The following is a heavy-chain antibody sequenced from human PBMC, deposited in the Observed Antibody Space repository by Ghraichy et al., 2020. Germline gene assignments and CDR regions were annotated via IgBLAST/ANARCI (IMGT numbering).Heavy chain of an antibody. CDR3: AKGPGQLVLPLDY. D-gene: IGHD6-6*01. CDR1: GFTFSSYA. V-gene: IGHV3-23*01. Sequence: GGSLRLSCAASGFTFSSYAMSWVRQAPGKGLEWVSAISGSGGSTYYADSVKGRFTIFRDNSKNTLYLQMNSLRAEDTAVYYCAKGPGQLVLPLDYWGQGTLVTVSS. J-gene: IGHJ4*02. CDR2: ISGSGGST.